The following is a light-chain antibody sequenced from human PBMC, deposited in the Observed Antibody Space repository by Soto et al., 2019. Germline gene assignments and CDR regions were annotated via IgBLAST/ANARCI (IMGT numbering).Light chain of an antibody. Sequence: LTQSSATLSLSPGERATLSCRASQTVSDFVAWYQQKPGQAPRLLIYDATNRATGIPARFSGSGSGTDFTLTISSLEPEDFAVYYCQQRSNWPPIAFAQGTRLEIK. CDR2: DAT. J-gene: IGKJ5*01. V-gene: IGKV3-11*01. CDR1: QTVSDF. CDR3: QQRSNWPPIA.